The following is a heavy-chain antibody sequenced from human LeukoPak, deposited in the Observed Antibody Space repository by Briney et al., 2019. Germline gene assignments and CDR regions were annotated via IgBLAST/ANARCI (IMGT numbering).Heavy chain of an antibody. CDR3: ATQVTVTPRGWFDP. CDR1: GYTFTNYG. D-gene: IGHD4-17*01. CDR2: ISAYNGNT. J-gene: IGHJ5*02. Sequence: ASVKVSCKASGYTFTNYGISWVRQAPGQGLEWMAWISAYNGNTNYAQKLQGRVTMTTDTSTSTAYMELRSLRSDDTAVYYCATQVTVTPRGWFDPWGQGTLVTVSS. V-gene: IGHV1-18*01.